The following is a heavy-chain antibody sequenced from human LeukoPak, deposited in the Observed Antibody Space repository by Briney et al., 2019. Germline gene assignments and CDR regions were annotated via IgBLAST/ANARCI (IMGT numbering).Heavy chain of an antibody. D-gene: IGHD2-2*02. J-gene: IGHJ3*02. CDR3: ARDRCSSTSCYIGAFDI. CDR1: GFTFSSYS. V-gene: IGHV3-21*01. Sequence: GGSLRLSCAASGFTFSSYSMNWVRQAQGKGLEWVSSISSSSSYIYYADSVKGRFTISRDNAKNSLYLQMNSLRAEDTAVYYCARDRCSSTSCYIGAFDIWGQGTMVTVSS. CDR2: ISSSSSYI.